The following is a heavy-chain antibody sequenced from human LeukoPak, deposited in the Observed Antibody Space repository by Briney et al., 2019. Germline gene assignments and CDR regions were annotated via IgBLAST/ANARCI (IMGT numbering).Heavy chain of an antibody. CDR2: IIPIFGAA. D-gene: IGHD2-2*01. CDR1: GGTFSSYG. Sequence: GSSVKVSCKASGGTFSSYGISWVRQAPGQGPEWMGGIIPIFGAANYAQKFQGRVTITTDESTSTAYMEVRSLRSEDTAVYYCATVKRGTSAPIWDYWGQGTLVTVSS. V-gene: IGHV1-69*05. CDR3: ATVKRGTSAPIWDY. J-gene: IGHJ4*02.